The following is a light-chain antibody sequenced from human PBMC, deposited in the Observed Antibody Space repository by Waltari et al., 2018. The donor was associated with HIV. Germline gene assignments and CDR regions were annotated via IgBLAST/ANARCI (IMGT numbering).Light chain of an antibody. CDR1: QSVSNNY. V-gene: IGKV3-20*01. Sequence: EIVLTQSPGPLSLSPGERAILSCRASQSVSNNYLAWYQQKPGQAPRLLIYGASSRATDIPDRFSGSGSGTDFTLTISRLEPEDFAVYYCQQYGGSPWTFGQGTKVEIK. J-gene: IGKJ1*01. CDR2: GAS. CDR3: QQYGGSPWT.